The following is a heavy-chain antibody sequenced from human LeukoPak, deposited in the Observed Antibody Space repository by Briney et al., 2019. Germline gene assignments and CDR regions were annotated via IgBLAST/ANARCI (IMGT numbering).Heavy chain of an antibody. CDR2: IFSHGET. CDR1: GFTVGNYY. Sequence: GGSLRLSCAASGFTVGNYYMNWVRQAPGKGLEWVSLIFSHGETSYADSVKGRFTISRDNSKNTLYLQMNGLRVEDTAVYYCARDPPAVSINTYAWGQGTLVTVSS. J-gene: IGHJ4*02. CDR3: ARDPPAVSINTYA. D-gene: IGHD6-19*01. V-gene: IGHV3-66*01.